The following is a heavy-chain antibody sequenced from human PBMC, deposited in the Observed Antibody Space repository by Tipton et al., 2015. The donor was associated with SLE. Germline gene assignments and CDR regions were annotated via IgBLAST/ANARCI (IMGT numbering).Heavy chain of an antibody. D-gene: IGHD2-15*01. CDR1: GFSFSSYG. CDR2: IWHDGSNE. CDR3: ARGCSGGSCYWYFQH. J-gene: IGHJ1*01. Sequence: SGFSFSSYGMHWVRQAPGKGPEWVAVIWHDGSNEDFADSVKGRFTISRDNSKNTLYLQMNSLRVEDTAVYYCARGCSGGSCYWYFQHWGQGTLVTVSS. V-gene: IGHV3-33*01.